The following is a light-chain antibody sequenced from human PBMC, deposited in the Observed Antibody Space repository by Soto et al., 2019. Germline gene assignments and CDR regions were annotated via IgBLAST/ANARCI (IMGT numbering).Light chain of an antibody. CDR3: QQYDSSPT. J-gene: IGKJ1*01. CDR1: QSVSDNQ. V-gene: IGKV3-20*01. CDR2: GAS. Sequence: ESVLTQSPGTLSLSPGGRASLSCRASQSVSDNQLAWYQQKTGQAPRLLIHGASSRAAGIPDRFSGSGSGTDFTLTISRLEPEDFAVYYCQQYDSSPTFGQGTKVDIK.